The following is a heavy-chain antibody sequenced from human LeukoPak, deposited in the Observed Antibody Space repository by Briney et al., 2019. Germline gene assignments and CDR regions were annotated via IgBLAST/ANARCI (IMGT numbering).Heavy chain of an antibody. V-gene: IGHV1-18*01. CDR2: ISAYNGNT. D-gene: IGHD5-18*01. CDR1: GYTFTSYG. J-gene: IGHJ3*02. CDR3: ARDIPFVDTAMKAFDI. Sequence: ASVKVSCKASGYTFTSYGISWVRQASGQGLEWMGWISAYNGNTNYAQKLQGRVTMTTDTSTSTAYMELRSLRSDDTAVYYCARDIPFVDTAMKAFDIWGQGTMVTVSS.